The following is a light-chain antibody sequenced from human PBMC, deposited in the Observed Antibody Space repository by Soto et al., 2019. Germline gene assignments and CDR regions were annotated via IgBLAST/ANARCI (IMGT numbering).Light chain of an antibody. Sequence: DIVMTQSPDSLAVSLDERATINCKSSQSVLYSSNNKNYLAWYQQKPGQPPKPLIYWASSRESGVPDRFSGSGSGTDFTLTISSLQAEDVAVYYCQPYYSTPWTFGQGTKVDIK. V-gene: IGKV4-1*01. CDR2: WAS. CDR1: QSVLYSSNNKNY. J-gene: IGKJ1*01. CDR3: QPYYSTPWT.